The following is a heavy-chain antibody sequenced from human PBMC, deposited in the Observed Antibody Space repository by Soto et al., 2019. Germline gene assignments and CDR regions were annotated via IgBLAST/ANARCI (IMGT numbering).Heavy chain of an antibody. J-gene: IGHJ5*02. CDR2: IIPIFGTA. CDR3: ARALRRDGYTPGWFDP. Sequence: SVKVSCKASGGAFSSYAISWVRQAPGQGLEWMGGIIPIFGTANYAQKFQGRVTITADESTSTAYMELSSLRSEDTAVYYCARALRRDGYTPGWFDPWGQGTLVTVSS. CDR1: GGAFSSYA. V-gene: IGHV1-69*13. D-gene: IGHD5-12*01.